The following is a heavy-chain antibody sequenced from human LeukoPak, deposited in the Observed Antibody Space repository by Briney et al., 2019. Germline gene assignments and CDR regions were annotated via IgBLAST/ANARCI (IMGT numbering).Heavy chain of an antibody. D-gene: IGHD2-2*01. Sequence: KSSETLSLTCTVSGVSISSSYWSWLRQSPGQGLVWIGYFYDTVSTKYNPSLKRRLIISTDTSKNQLSLRLNSVTAADTAVYYCARHGAFFTRGFCSSSNCYVDGLQTWGQGILVIVSS. J-gene: IGHJ3*01. CDR2: FYDTVST. V-gene: IGHV4-59*08. CDR1: GVSISSSY. CDR3: ARHGAFFTRGFCSSSNCYVDGLQT.